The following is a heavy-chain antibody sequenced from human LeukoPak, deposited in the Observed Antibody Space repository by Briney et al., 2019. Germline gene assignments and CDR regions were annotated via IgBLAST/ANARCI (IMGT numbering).Heavy chain of an antibody. Sequence: SETLSLTCAVYGGSFCDYYWSWIRQPPGQGLEWIGEINHSGGTNYNSSLKSRVIISVDTSKNQFSLRLNSVTAADTAAYYCARRRRSGSQVLDFWGQGTLVTVSS. CDR2: INHSGGT. V-gene: IGHV4-34*01. CDR3: ARRRRSGSQVLDF. J-gene: IGHJ4*02. D-gene: IGHD1-26*01. CDR1: GGSFCDYY.